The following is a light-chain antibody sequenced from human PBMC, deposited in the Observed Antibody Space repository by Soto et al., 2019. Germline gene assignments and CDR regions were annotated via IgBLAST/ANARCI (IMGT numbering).Light chain of an antibody. CDR2: GAS. Sequence: EVVLTQSAGTLPLYPGERATLSCRASQSVFNNHIGWYQQKPGQAPRRLIFGASFRATGILDRFSGSGSGIDFTLTISSLEPEDSAVYYCQQRNNGPLTFGGGTKWIS. J-gene: IGKJ4*01. V-gene: IGKV3D-20*02. CDR1: QSVFNNH. CDR3: QQRNNGPLT.